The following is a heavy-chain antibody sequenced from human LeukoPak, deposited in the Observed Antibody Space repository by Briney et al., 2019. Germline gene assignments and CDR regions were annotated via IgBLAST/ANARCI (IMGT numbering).Heavy chain of an antibody. CDR2: IKPDGSAK. V-gene: IGHV3-7*03. CDR1: GFTFTTYW. J-gene: IGHJ4*02. D-gene: IGHD6-19*01. Sequence: GGSLRLSCAASGFTFTTYWMGWVRQAPGKGLEWVANIKPDGSAKYHVDSVKGRFTISRDNAKNSLYLQMNSLRAEDTAVYYCARSVAGLDYWGQGTLVTVSS. CDR3: ARSVAGLDY.